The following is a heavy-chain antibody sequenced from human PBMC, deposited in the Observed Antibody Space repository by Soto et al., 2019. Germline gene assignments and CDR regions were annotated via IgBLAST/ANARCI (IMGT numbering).Heavy chain of an antibody. CDR3: ATATSIFGAASDY. CDR2: IITFVGTE. CDR1: GDTFSTHS. Sequence: QVQLVQSGAEVKKPGSSVKVSCKASGDTFSTHSFTWVRQAPGQGLEWMGRIITFVGTESHAQKFKDRVTISADTYTGTVYLEVSSLRSDDTSVDYGATATSIFGAASDYWGQGPLVTVSS. D-gene: IGHD3-3*01. V-gene: IGHV1-69*08. J-gene: IGHJ4*02.